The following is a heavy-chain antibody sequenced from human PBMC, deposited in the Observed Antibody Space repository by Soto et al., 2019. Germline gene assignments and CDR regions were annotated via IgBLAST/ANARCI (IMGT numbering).Heavy chain of an antibody. D-gene: IGHD6-13*01. Sequence: SVKVSCKAFGGTFSSYAISWVRQAPGQGLEWMGGIIPIFGTANYAQKFQGRVTITADESTSTAYMELSSLRAEDTALYYCAQAPARSWYPHSWFDPWGQGTLVTVSS. CDR3: AQAPARSWYPHSWFDP. J-gene: IGHJ5*02. CDR1: GGTFSSYA. CDR2: IIPIFGTA. V-gene: IGHV1-69*13.